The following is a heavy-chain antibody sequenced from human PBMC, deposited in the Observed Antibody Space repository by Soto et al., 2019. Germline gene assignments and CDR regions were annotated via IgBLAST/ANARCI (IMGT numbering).Heavy chain of an antibody. D-gene: IGHD3-3*01. Sequence: GGYLRLSCAASGFTFSSYSMNWVRQAPGKGLEWVSSISSSSSYIYYADSVKGRFTISRDNAKNSLYLQMNSLRAEDTAVYYCARGNDDFWSGYYVSADPIYWGQGTLVTVSS. CDR1: GFTFSSYS. CDR3: ARGNDDFWSGYYVSADPIY. J-gene: IGHJ4*02. CDR2: ISSSSSYI. V-gene: IGHV3-21*01.